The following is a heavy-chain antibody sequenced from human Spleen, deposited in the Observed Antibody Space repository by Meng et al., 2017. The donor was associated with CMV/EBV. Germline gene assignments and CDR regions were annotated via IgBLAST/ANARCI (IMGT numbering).Heavy chain of an antibody. D-gene: IGHD4-17*01. CDR3: ARFLSYGDSPFDY. CDR1: GGSVSSHY. J-gene: IGHJ4*02. CDR2: IYYTGST. Sequence: SETLSLTCTVSGGSVSSHYWNWIRQPPGQGLEWIGHIYYTGSTNYNPSLKSRVSISVDTSKNQFSLKLSSVTAADTAVYYCARFLSYGDSPFDYWGQGTLVTVSS. V-gene: IGHV4-59*02.